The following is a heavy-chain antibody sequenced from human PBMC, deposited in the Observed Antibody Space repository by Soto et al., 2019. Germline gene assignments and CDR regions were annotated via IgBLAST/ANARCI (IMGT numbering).Heavy chain of an antibody. J-gene: IGHJ4*02. CDR1: GFTFSTYE. CDR3: VRDTMRASAAASLDY. Sequence: PXGSLILSCAASGFTFSTYEFNWVCQAPGRGLEWISYISVSGNIIKYAESVKGRFTISRDNADNSLHLHMSNLRVDDTALYFCVRDTMRASAAASLDYWGQGTQVTVSS. V-gene: IGHV3-48*03. CDR2: ISVSGNII. D-gene: IGHD2-2*01.